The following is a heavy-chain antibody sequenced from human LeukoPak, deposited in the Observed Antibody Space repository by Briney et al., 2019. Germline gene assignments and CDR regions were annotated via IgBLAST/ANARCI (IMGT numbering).Heavy chain of an antibody. CDR1: GYSFTSYW. CDR3: ARADLPSAAGIFDY. CDR2: IYPGDSDT. Sequence: GEFLKISCKGSGYSFTSYWIGWVRQMPGKGLEWMGIIYPGDSDTRYSPSFQGQVTISAYKSISTAYLQWSSLKASDTAMYYCARADLPSAAGIFDYWGQGTLVTVSS. J-gene: IGHJ4*02. D-gene: IGHD6-13*01. V-gene: IGHV5-51*01.